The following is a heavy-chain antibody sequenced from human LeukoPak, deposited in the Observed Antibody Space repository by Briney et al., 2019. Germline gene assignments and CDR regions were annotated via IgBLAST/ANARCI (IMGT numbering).Heavy chain of an antibody. CDR1: GGSISSSSYY. D-gene: IGHD6-19*01. V-gene: IGHV4-39*07. J-gene: IGHJ6*03. CDR3: ARERRHIAVEGYYMDV. Sequence: SETLSLTCTVSGGSISSSSYYWGWIRQPPGKGLEWIGSIYYSGSTYYNPSLKSRVTISVDRSKNQFSLKLSSVTAADTAVYYCARERRHIAVEGYYMDVWGKGTTVTVSS. CDR2: IYYSGST.